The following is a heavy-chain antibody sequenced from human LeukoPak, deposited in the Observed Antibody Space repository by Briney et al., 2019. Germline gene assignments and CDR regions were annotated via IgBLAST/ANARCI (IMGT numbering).Heavy chain of an antibody. V-gene: IGHV1-2*02. CDR1: GCTLTGYY. CDR3: ARDGDAGAFDI. CDR2: INPNSGGT. Sequence: ASVKVSCKASGCTLTGYYMHWGRQAPGQGLEWMGWINPNSGGTNYAQKFQGRVTMTRDTTISTAYMELSRLRSDDTAVYYCARDGDAGAFDIWGQGTMVTVSS. J-gene: IGHJ3*02. D-gene: IGHD7-27*01.